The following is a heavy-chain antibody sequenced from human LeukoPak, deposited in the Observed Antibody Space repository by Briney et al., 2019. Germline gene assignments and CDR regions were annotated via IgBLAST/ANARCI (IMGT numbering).Heavy chain of an antibody. J-gene: IGHJ4*02. V-gene: IGHV1-2*02. D-gene: IGHD2-2*01. CDR1: GYTFTGYS. CDR3: ARVGVEGASCYDY. Sequence: GASVKVSCKASGYTFTGYSMHWVRQAPGQGLEWMGWINPNTGGTNYAQKFQGRVTMTRDTSISTAYMELSRLRSDDTAIYYCARVGVEGASCYDYWGQGTLVTVSS. CDR2: INPNTGGT.